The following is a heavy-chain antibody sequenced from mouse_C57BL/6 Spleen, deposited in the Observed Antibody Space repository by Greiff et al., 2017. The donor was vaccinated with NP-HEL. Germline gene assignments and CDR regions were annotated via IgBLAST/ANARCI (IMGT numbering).Heavy chain of an antibody. V-gene: IGHV2-2*01. CDR2: IWSGGST. Sequence: VRLVESGPGLVQPSQSRSITGTVSGFSLTSYGVHWVRQSPGKGREWLGVIWSGGSTNYNAAFISRLSISKDNSKSQVFFKRNSLQADDTAIYYCARPPYDYYWYFDVWGTGTTVTVSS. CDR1: GFSLTSYG. J-gene: IGHJ1*03. CDR3: ARPPYDYYWYFDV. D-gene: IGHD2-4*01.